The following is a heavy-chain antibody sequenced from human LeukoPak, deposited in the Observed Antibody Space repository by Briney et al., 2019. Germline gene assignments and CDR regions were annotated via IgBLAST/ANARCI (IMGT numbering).Heavy chain of an antibody. Sequence: GGSLRLSCAASGFTFSSYSMNWVRQAPGKGLEWVSSICSSSYIYYAESVKGRFTISRDNAKNLLYLQMNSLRAEDKAVYYCTRDTQLYYYDSSGYKPNYFDFWGQGTLVTVSA. D-gene: IGHD3-22*01. V-gene: IGHV3-21*01. J-gene: IGHJ4*02. CDR3: TRDTQLYYYDSSGYKPNYFDF. CDR1: GFTFSSYS. CDR2: ICSSSYI.